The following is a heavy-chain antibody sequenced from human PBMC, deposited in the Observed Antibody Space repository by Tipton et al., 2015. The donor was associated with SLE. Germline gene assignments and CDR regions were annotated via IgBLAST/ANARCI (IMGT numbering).Heavy chain of an antibody. Sequence: TLSLTCTVSGYSISSGYYWGWIRQPPGKGLEWIGSIYHSGSTYYNPSLKSRVTISVDTSKNQFSLKLSSVTAADTAVYYCARHRVAVAGTRPGAFDIWGQGTMVTVSS. CDR1: GYSISSGYY. CDR3: ARHRVAVAGTRPGAFDI. D-gene: IGHD6-19*01. J-gene: IGHJ3*02. CDR2: IYHSGST. V-gene: IGHV4-38-2*02.